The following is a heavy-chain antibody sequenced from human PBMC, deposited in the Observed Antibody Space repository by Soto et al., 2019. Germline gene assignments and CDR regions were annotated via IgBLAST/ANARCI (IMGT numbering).Heavy chain of an antibody. CDR2: IYPGDSAT. V-gene: IGHV5-51*01. D-gene: IGHD3-22*01. CDR1: GYSFTHYW. J-gene: IGHJ4*02. CDR3: ARIGSGYQNYYFDY. Sequence: PGESLKIACQGSGYSFTHYWIGWVRQLPGKGLDWMGIIYPGDSATRYSPSFQGQVTISADKSISTAYLQWSSPKASDTAMYYCARIGSGYQNYYFDYWGQGTPVTVSS.